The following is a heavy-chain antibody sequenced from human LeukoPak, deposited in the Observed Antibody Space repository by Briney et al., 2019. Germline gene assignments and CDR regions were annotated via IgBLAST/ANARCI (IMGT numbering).Heavy chain of an antibody. CDR2: IYYSGST. J-gene: IGHJ6*02. D-gene: IGHD5-18*01. Sequence: SETLSLTCTVSGGSISSYYWSWIRQPPGKGLEWIGYIYYSGSTNYNPSLKSRVTISVDTSKNQFSLKLSSVTAADTAVYYCARQYDPNEYSYGYEYYYYGMDVWGQGTTVTVSS. V-gene: IGHV4-59*08. CDR3: ARQYDPNEYSYGYEYYYYGMDV. CDR1: GGSISSYY.